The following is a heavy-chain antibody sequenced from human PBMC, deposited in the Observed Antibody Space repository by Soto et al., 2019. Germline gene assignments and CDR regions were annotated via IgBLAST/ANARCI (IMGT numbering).Heavy chain of an antibody. J-gene: IGHJ4*02. CDR2: ISYDGSNK. CDR1: GFTFSSYG. V-gene: IGHV3-30*18. D-gene: IGHD3-10*01. CDR3: AKAPMVRGVIITYFDY. Sequence: QVQLVESGGGVVQPGRSLRLSCAASGFTFSSYGMHWVRQAPGKGLEWVAVISYDGSNKYYADSVKGRFTISRDNSKNTLYLQMNSLRAEDTAGYYCAKAPMVRGVIITYFDYWGQGTLVTVSS.